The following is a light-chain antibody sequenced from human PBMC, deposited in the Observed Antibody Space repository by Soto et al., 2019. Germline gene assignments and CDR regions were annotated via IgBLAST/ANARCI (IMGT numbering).Light chain of an antibody. J-gene: IGKJ3*01. CDR2: AAS. CDR3: QQSYSTPNFT. Sequence: DIQMTQSPSSLSASVGDRVTITCRASQGISSYLNWYQQKPGKAPKLLIYAASSLQSGVPSRFSGSGSGTDFTLTISSLQPEDFATYYCQQSYSTPNFTFGPGTKVDIK. V-gene: IGKV1-39*01. CDR1: QGISSY.